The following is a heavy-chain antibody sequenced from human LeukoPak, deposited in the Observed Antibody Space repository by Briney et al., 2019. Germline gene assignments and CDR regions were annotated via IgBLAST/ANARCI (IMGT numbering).Heavy chain of an antibody. CDR3: ARGGSPYPDAFDI. J-gene: IGHJ3*02. D-gene: IGHD3-10*01. Sequence: KPSETLSLTCTVSGGSINGYHWSWIRQPPGKGLEWIGYVFYSGNTNYNPSLKSRGTISLDTSKNQFSLRLRSVTAADTAVYYCARGGSPYPDAFDIWGQGTMVTVSS. CDR2: VFYSGNT. CDR1: GGSINGYH. V-gene: IGHV4-59*01.